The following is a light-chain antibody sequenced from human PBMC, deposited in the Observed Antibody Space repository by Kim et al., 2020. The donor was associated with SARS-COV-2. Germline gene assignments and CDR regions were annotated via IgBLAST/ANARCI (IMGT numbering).Light chain of an antibody. CDR3: LQHHTFPVT. CDR2: DVS. V-gene: IGKV1-17*01. CDR1: QDVRIY. J-gene: IGKJ5*01. Sequence: DIQMTQSPSSLSASVGDRVTITCRASQDVRIYLGWYQQKPGKAPKRLIYDVSSLQSEVPSRFSGSGSGTQFTLTISSLQPEDFGTYYCLQHHTFPVTFGQGTRLEIK.